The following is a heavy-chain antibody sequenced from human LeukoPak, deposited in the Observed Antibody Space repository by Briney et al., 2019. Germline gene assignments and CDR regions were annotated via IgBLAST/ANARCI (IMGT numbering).Heavy chain of an antibody. CDR2: ISGSGGST. CDR3: AKDLSPLYYYYGMDV. CDR1: GTSISSYY. V-gene: IGHV3-23*01. J-gene: IGHJ6*02. Sequence: ETLSLTCTVSGTSISSYYWSWVRQAPGKGLEWVSGISGSGGSTYYADSVKGRFTISRDNSKNTLYLQMNSLSAEDTAVYYCAKDLSPLYYYYGMDVWGQGTTVTVSS.